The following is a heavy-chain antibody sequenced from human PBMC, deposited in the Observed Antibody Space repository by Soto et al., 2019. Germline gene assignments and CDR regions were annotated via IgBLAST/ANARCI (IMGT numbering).Heavy chain of an antibody. CDR1: GFSFSDYY. Sequence: QVQLVESGGGLVKPGGSLRLSCAASGFSFSDYYMSWIRQAPGKGLEWVSYMSSGGTTIYYTDSVKGRFTISRDTATNSLYLQMKSLRAEDTAAEYCARVRGDSSGSYYFDYWGQGTLVTVSS. D-gene: IGHD3-22*01. CDR3: ARVRGDSSGSYYFDY. CDR2: MSSGGTTI. J-gene: IGHJ4*02. V-gene: IGHV3-11*01.